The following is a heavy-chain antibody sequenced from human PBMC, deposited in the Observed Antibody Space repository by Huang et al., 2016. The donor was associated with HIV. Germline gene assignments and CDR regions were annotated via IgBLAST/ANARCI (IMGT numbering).Heavy chain of an antibody. CDR1: GYTFTSYY. V-gene: IGHV1-46*03. Sequence: QVQLVQSGAEVKKPGASVRVSCKASGYTFTSYYMHWVRQAPGQGLEWMGIINAIGGSTTYAQKFQGRVTMTRDTSTSTVYMELSNLRSEDTAVYYCARERRGFDMDVWGKGTTVTVSS. CDR2: INAIGGST. J-gene: IGHJ6*03. CDR3: ARERRGFDMDV.